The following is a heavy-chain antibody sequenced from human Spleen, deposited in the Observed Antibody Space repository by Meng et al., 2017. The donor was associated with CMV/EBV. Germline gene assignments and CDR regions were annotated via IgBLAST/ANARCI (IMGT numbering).Heavy chain of an antibody. CDR1: GGSFSGYY. V-gene: IGHV4-34*09. J-gene: IGHJ6*02. Sequence: LRLSCAVYGGSFSGYYWSWIRQPPGKGLEWIGEINHSGSTNYNPSLKSRVTISVDTSKNQFSLKLNSVTAADTAVYYCARDYSSSSKGMDVWGQGTTVTVSS. CDR3: ARDYSSSSKGMDV. D-gene: IGHD6-6*01. CDR2: INHSGST.